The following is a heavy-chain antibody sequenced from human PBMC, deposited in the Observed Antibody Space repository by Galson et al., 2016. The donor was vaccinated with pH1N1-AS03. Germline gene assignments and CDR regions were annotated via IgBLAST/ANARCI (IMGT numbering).Heavy chain of an antibody. CDR2: VYYTGSV. CDR3: ARGRAPSPVTYYFDD. CDR1: GGSISRYY. V-gene: IGHV4-59*01. J-gene: IGHJ4*02. Sequence: SETLSLTCTVSGGSISRYYWNWIRRPPGKGLEWIGYVYYTGSVKYNPSLKRRVTISLDTSNNQFSLILKSVTAADTAVYYCARGRAPSPVTYYFDDWGQGTLVTVSS.